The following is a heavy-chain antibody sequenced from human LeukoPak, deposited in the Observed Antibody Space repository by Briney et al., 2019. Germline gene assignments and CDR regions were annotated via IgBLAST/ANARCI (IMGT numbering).Heavy chain of an antibody. CDR1: GYTFTSYG. J-gene: IGHJ4*02. CDR3: ARGRAGYYY. Sequence: ASVKVSCKASGYTFTSYGYSWVRQAPGQGLEWMGWMNPNSGNTGYAQKFQGRVTMTRNTSISTAYMELSSLRSEDTAVYYCARGRAGYYYWGQGTLVTVSS. V-gene: IGHV1-8*01. CDR2: MNPNSGNT. D-gene: IGHD3-9*01.